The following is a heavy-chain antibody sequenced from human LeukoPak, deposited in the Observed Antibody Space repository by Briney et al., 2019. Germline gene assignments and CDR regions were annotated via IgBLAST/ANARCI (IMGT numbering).Heavy chain of an antibody. CDR2: IYTSGST. CDR1: GGSISSYY. CDR3: ARNFYCSSTGCREVVWFDP. Sequence: SETLSLTCTVSGGSISSYYWSWIRQPAGKGLEWIGRIYTSGSTNYNPSLKSRVTMSVDTSKNQFSLKLSSVTVADTAVYYCARNFYCSSTGCREVVWFDPWGQGTLVTVSS. V-gene: IGHV4-4*07. D-gene: IGHD2-2*01. J-gene: IGHJ5*02.